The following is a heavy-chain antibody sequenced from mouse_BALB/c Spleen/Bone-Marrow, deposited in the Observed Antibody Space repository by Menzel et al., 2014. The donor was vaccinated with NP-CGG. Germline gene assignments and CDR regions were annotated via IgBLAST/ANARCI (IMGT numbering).Heavy chain of an antibody. D-gene: IGHD2-1*01. CDR3: ALGGNFHY. V-gene: IGHV1-4*01. J-gene: IGHJ2*01. CDR2: INPSSGYT. CDR1: GYTFTSYT. Sequence: GQLQESGAELARPGASVKMSCKASGYTFTSYTMHWVKQRPGQGLEWIGYINPSSGYTNYNQKFKDKATLTADKSSGTAYMQLSSLTSEDSAVYYCALGGNFHYWGQGPTLTVSS.